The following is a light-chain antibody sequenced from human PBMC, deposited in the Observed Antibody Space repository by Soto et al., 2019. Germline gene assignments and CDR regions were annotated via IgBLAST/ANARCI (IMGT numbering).Light chain of an antibody. V-gene: IGKV1-9*01. CDR1: QGISIH. J-gene: IGKJ4*01. CDR2: TTS. Sequence: DLQLTQSPAFLSASVGERVTITCRASQGISIHLVWFQQKPGKAPKLLLSTTSTLQSGVPSRFSGSGSGTHFTLTISSLQPEDFATYYCQQLDTFPLTFGGGTKVGIK. CDR3: QQLDTFPLT.